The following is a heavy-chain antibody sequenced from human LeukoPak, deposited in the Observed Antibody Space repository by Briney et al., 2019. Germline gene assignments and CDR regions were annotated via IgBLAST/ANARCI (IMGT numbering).Heavy chain of an antibody. Sequence: SETLSLTCAVYGGSFSGCYWSWIRHPPGQGLELNGEINHSGSTNYNPSLTSRVTISVDTSKTQFYLKLSSVTAADTAVYYCARVLSEGYTAKAYYFDYWGQGTLVTVSS. CDR2: INHSGST. CDR1: GGSFSGCY. D-gene: IGHD5-18*01. V-gene: IGHV4-34*01. J-gene: IGHJ4*02. CDR3: ARVLSEGYTAKAYYFDY.